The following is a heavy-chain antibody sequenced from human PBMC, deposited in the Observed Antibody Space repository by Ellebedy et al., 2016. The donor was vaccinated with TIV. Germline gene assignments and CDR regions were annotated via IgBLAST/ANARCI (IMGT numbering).Heavy chain of an antibody. D-gene: IGHD7-27*01. CDR1: GFSSSGFVFSANA. CDR2: ISHDGSTK. Sequence: GGSLRLSCTTSGFSSSGFVFSANAMPWVRPAPGKGLEWVAFISHDGSTKYFGDSVKGRFSISRDNSKSTLYLQMNSLRPEDTAVYYCANRAGDRDYWGQGTLVAVSS. V-gene: IGHV3-30*18. CDR3: ANRAGDRDY. J-gene: IGHJ4*02.